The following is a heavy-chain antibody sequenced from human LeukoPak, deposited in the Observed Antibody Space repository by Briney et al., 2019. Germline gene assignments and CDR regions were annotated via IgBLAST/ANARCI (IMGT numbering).Heavy chain of an antibody. J-gene: IGHJ4*02. CDR1: GYTFTGYY. V-gene: IGHV1-2*02. Sequence: GASVKVSYKASGYTFTGYYMHWVRQAPGQGLEWMGWINPNSGGTNYAQKFQGRVTMTRDTSISTAYMELSRLRSDDTAVYYCARATGYCSGGSCYDGDYWGQGTLVTVSS. CDR2: INPNSGGT. D-gene: IGHD2-15*01. CDR3: ARATGYCSGGSCYDGDY.